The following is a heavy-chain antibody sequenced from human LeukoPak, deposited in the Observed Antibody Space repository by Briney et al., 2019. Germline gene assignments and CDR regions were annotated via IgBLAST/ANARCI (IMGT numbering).Heavy chain of an antibody. J-gene: IGHJ3*02. D-gene: IGHD3-3*01. V-gene: IGHV3-21*04. CDR2: ISSSSSYI. CDR3: AKDGVRGALDAFDI. Sequence: GGSLRLSCAASGFTFSSYSMNWVRQAPGKGLEWVSSISSSSSYIYYADSVKGRFTISRDNAKNSLYLQMNSLRVDDTAVYYCAKDGVRGALDAFDIWGQGTMVTVSS. CDR1: GFTFSSYS.